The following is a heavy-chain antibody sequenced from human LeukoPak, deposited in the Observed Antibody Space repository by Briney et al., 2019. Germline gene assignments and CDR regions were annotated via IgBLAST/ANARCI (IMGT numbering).Heavy chain of an antibody. CDR1: GGSISSGGYY. V-gene: IGHV4-31*03. Sequence: SQTLSLTCTVSGGSISSGGYYWSWIRQHPGKGLEWIGYIYYSGSTYYNPSLKSRVTISVDTSKNQFSLKLSSVTAADTAVYYCARVPHHDILTGSWFDPWGQGTLVTVST. J-gene: IGHJ5*02. D-gene: IGHD3-9*01. CDR3: ARVPHHDILTGSWFDP. CDR2: IYYSGST.